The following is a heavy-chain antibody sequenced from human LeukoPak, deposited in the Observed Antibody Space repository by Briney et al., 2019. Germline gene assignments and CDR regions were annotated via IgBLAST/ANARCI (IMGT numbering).Heavy chain of an antibody. J-gene: IGHJ5*02. V-gene: IGHV2-5*01. CDR2: IYWIDDK. Sequence: TLSLTCTVSGGSISSSSYYWGWIRQPPGKALEWLALIYWIDDKLYSPSLKSRLTITKDTSKNQVVLTMTNMDPVDTATYYCAHRPQIKWGSGSYHLYNWFDPWGQGTLVTVSS. CDR3: AHRPQIKWGSGSYHLYNWFDP. D-gene: IGHD3-10*01. CDR1: GGSISSSSYY.